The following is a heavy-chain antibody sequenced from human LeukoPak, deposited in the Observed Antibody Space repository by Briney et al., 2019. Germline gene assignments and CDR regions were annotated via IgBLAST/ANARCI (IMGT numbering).Heavy chain of an antibody. CDR3: ARVHDFWSGYPLFDY. J-gene: IGHJ4*02. Sequence: PSETLSLTCAVSGGYISRSNWWSWVRQPPGKGLEWIGEIYHSGSTNYNPSLKSRVTISVDKSKNQFSLKLSSVTAADTAVYYCARVHDFWSGYPLFDYWGQGTLVTVSS. V-gene: IGHV4-4*02. CDR2: IYHSGST. D-gene: IGHD3-3*01. CDR1: GGYISRSNW.